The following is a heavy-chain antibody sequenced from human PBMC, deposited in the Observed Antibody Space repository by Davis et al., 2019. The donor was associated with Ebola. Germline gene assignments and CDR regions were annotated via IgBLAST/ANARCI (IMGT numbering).Heavy chain of an antibody. CDR2: ISAYNGNT. J-gene: IGHJ6*02. D-gene: IGHD6-13*01. CDR1: GGTFSSYA. Sequence: AASVKVSCKASGGTFSSYAISWVRQAPGQGLEWMGWISAYNGNTNYAQKLQGRVTMTTDTSTSTAYMELSSLRSEDTAVYYCARSTNVGSSWYGGDYYYYGMDVWGQGTTVTVSS. CDR3: ARSTNVGSSWYGGDYYYYGMDV. V-gene: IGHV1-18*01.